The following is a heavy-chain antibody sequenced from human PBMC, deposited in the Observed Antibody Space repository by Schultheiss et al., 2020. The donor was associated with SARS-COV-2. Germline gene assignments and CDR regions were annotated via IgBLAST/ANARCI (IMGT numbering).Heavy chain of an antibody. Sequence: SETLSLTCAVYGGSFSGYYWGWIRQPPGKGLEWIGYIYYSGSTNYNPSLKSRVTISVDTSKNQFSLKLSSVTAADTAVYYCARDQGYYDSSGYYGDFDYWGQGTLVTVSS. V-gene: IGHV4-59*01. D-gene: IGHD3-22*01. CDR3: ARDQGYYDSSGYYGDFDY. CDR2: IYYSGST. J-gene: IGHJ4*02. CDR1: GGSFSGYY.